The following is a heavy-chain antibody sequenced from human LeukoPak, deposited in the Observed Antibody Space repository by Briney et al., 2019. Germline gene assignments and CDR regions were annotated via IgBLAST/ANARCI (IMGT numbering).Heavy chain of an antibody. CDR3: ARRTKYYDSSGYYPYYFDY. V-gene: IGHV4-59*08. Sequence: PSQSLSLTRAVSVGPLRRYYSSWVRQPPPKGLEWSGYIYYCGSATYNTSLKSRVTISVDTSKNQFSPKLSSVTAAHTAVYYCARRTKYYDSSGYYPYYFDYWGQGTLVTVSS. CDR2: IYYCGSA. D-gene: IGHD3-22*01. CDR1: VGPLRRYY. J-gene: IGHJ4*02.